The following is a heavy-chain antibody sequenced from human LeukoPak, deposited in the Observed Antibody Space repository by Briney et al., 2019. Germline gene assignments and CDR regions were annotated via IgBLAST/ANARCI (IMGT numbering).Heavy chain of an antibody. V-gene: IGHV1-18*01. Sequence: AAVKVSCKALGYTFTNYGISWVRQAPGQGLEWMGWISGYNGNTNYAQKLQGRVTMTTDTSTSTAYMELRSLRSDDTAVYYCARDLDFYYYDSSTYYATWGQGTLVTVSS. D-gene: IGHD3-22*01. CDR2: ISGYNGNT. J-gene: IGHJ4*02. CDR1: GYTFTNYG. CDR3: ARDLDFYYYDSSTYYAT.